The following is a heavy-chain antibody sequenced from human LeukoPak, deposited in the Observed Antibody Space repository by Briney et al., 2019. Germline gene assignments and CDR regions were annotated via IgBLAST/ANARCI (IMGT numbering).Heavy chain of an antibody. CDR3: ARDRDWHCWFDP. J-gene: IGHJ5*02. V-gene: IGHV4-4*07. CDR2: VYSSGIT. CDR1: GGSISGYY. D-gene: IGHD3/OR15-3a*01. Sequence: SDTVSLTCTVSGGSISGYYWSWIRQPAGKGLEWIGRVYSSGITIYNPSLKSRVNMSVDTSKNQFSLKLTSVTAADTAVYYCARDRDWHCWFDPWGQGTLVSDSS.